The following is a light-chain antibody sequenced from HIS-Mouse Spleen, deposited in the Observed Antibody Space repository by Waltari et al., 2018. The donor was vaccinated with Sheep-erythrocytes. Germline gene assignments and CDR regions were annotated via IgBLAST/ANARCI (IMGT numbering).Light chain of an antibody. CDR2: EGS. Sequence: QSALTQPASVSGSPGQSITISCPGTSSDVGSYNLVSWYQQHPGKAPKLMIYEGSKRPSGVSNRFSGSKSGNTAYLTISGLQAEDEADYYCCSYAGSSTPWVFGGGTKLTVL. J-gene: IGLJ3*02. CDR1: SSDVGSYNL. V-gene: IGLV2-23*01. CDR3: CSYAGSSTPWV.